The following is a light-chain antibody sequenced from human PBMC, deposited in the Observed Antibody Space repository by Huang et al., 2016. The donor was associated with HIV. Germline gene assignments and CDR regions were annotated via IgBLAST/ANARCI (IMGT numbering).Light chain of an antibody. V-gene: IGKV1D-12*01. Sequence: DIQMTQSPSSVSEFVGGRVTITCRASQDISSWLAWYQQKPGEAPKLLIYAASTLQSGVPSRFSGSGSGTDFTLTINSLQPEDVATYYCQQANSFPLTFGGGTKVEI. CDR1: QDISSW. J-gene: IGKJ4*01. CDR3: QQANSFPLT. CDR2: AAS.